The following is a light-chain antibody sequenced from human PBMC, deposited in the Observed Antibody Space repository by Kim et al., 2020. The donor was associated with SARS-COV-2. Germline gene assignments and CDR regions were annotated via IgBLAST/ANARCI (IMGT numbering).Light chain of an antibody. V-gene: IGLV2-14*03. CDR1: SSVVGGHNY. CDR2: DVS. CDR3: SSYTSTSTVV. Sequence: GQPITSDSNGTSSVVGGHNYISWYQQHPGKAPRRMIYDVSYRPSGVSNRFSGSKSGNTASLTISGLQVEDEADYYCSSYTSTSTVVFGGGTQLTVL. J-gene: IGLJ2*01.